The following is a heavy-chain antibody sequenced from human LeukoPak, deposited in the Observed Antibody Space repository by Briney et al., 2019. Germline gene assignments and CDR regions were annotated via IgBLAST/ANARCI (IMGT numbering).Heavy chain of an antibody. CDR3: AKEPGSGWYRALGYFDL. V-gene: IGHV3-66*03. D-gene: IGHD6-19*01. CDR2: IYSDNT. Sequence: PGGSLRLSCTVSGFTVSSNSMSWVRQAPGKGLEWVSFIYSDNTHYSDSVKGRFTISRDNSKNTLYLQMNSLRAEDTAVYYCAKEPGSGWYRALGYFDLWGRGTLVTVSS. CDR1: GFTVSSNS. J-gene: IGHJ2*01.